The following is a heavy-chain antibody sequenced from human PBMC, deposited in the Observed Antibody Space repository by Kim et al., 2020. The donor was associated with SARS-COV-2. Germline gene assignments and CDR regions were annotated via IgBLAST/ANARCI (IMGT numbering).Heavy chain of an antibody. D-gene: IGHD3-10*01. V-gene: IGHV4-59*01. CDR2: IYYSGST. J-gene: IGHJ6*02. Sequence: SETLSLTCTVSGGSIRGYYWSWIRQPPGKGLEWIGYIYYSGSTNYNPSLKSRVTISVDTSKNQFSLKLRSVTAAYTAVYYCARTLSPYYYGSGTLYGMDVWGQGTTVTVSS. CDR1: GGSIRGYY. CDR3: ARTLSPYYYGSGTLYGMDV.